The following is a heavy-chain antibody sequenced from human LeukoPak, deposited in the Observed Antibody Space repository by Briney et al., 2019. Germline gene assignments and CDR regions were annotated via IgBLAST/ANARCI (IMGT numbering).Heavy chain of an antibody. D-gene: IGHD6-19*01. Sequence: GGSLRLSCAASGFTFSSYAMSWVRQAPGKGLEWVSAISGSGGSTYYADSVKGRFTISRDNSKNTLYLQMNSLRAEDTAVYYCAKAEGAGIAVAGTGDYWGQGTLVTVYS. V-gene: IGHV3-23*01. CDR3: AKAEGAGIAVAGTGDY. J-gene: IGHJ4*02. CDR2: ISGSGGST. CDR1: GFTFSSYA.